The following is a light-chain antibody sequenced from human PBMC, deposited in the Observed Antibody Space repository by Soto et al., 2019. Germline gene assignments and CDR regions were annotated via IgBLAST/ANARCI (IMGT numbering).Light chain of an antibody. J-gene: IGLJ2*01. V-gene: IGLV1-40*01. CDR1: SSNIGAGYD. CDR2: DNS. CDR3: QSYDSSLSGHVI. Sequence: QAVVTQPPSVSGAPGQSVTLSCTGSSSNIGAGYDVHWYQQLPGTAPKLLIYDNSNRPSGVPDRFSASKSGTSASLAITGLQADDEADYYCQSYDSSLSGHVIFGGGTKLTVL.